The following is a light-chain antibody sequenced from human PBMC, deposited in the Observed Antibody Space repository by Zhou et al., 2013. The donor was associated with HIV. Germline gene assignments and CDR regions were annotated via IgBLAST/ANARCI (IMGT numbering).Light chain of an antibody. V-gene: IGKV2-28*01. J-gene: IGKJ4*01. Sequence: DIVMTQSPLSLPVAPGEPASISCKSSQSLLHSNGYNPLDWYLQKPGQTPQLLIYSVSRRASGVPDRFTGSGSGTDFTLKINNMESEDVGIYYCFHRLEFPLTFGGGTRLDIK. CDR2: SVS. CDR3: FHRLEFPLT. CDR1: QSLLHSNGYNP.